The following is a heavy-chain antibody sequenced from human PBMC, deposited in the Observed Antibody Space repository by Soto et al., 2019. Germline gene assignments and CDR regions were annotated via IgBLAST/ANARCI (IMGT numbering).Heavy chain of an antibody. CDR1: GGTFSSYA. D-gene: IGHD5-12*01. V-gene: IGHV1-69*13. CDR3: AAGDGYNGIDY. Sequence: GASVKVSCKASGGTFSSYAISWVRQAPGQGLKWMGGIIPIFGTANYAQKFQGRVTITADESTSTAYMELSSLRSEDTAVYYCAAGDGYNGIDYWGQGTLVTVSS. J-gene: IGHJ4*02. CDR2: IIPIFGTA.